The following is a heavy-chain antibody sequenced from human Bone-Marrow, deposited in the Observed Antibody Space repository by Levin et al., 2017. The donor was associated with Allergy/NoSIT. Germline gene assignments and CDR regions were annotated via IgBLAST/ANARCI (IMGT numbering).Heavy chain of an antibody. Sequence: GESLKISFYFSFFLFFPSFLGWVRQAPGKGLEWVANIKLDGSTKYYVDSVKGRFTVSRDTAKNSLYLQMNSLRAEDTAVYYCARHGSGNFDFWGQGTLVTVSS. D-gene: IGHD6-25*01. CDR1: FFLFFPSF. CDR2: IKLDGSTK. J-gene: IGHJ4*02. CDR3: ARHGSGNFDF. V-gene: IGHV3-7*01.